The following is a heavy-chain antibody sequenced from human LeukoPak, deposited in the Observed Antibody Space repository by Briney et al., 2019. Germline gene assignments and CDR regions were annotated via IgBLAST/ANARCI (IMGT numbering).Heavy chain of an antibody. Sequence: APVKVSCKASGGTFSSYAISWVRQAPGQGLEWMGGIIPIFGTANYAQKFQGRVTITADESTSTAYMELSSLRSEDTAVYYCARVALAAAAEYFQHWGQGTLVTVSS. CDR3: ARVALAAAAEYFQH. CDR1: GGTFSSYA. J-gene: IGHJ1*01. D-gene: IGHD6-13*01. CDR2: IIPIFGTA. V-gene: IGHV1-69*13.